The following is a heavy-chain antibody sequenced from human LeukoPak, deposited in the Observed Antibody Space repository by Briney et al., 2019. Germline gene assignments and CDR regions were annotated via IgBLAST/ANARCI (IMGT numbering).Heavy chain of an antibody. D-gene: IGHD2-2*01. J-gene: IGHJ4*02. CDR3: ARDYIVVVPAALDY. CDR2: ISAYNGNT. CDR1: GYTFTSYG. Sequence: GASVKVSCKASGYTFTSYGISWVRQAPGQGLEWMGWISAYNGNTNYAQKLQGRVTMTTDTSTSTAYMELRSLRSDDTAVNYCARDYIVVVPAALDYWGQGTLVTVSS. V-gene: IGHV1-18*04.